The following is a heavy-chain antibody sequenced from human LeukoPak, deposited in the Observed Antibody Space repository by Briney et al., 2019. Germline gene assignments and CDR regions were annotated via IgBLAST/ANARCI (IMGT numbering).Heavy chain of an antibody. CDR1: GYTFTDYF. CDR2: INPNSGGT. D-gene: IGHD3-10*01. Sequence: ASVKVSCKASGYTFTDYFMHWVRQAPGQGLEWMSWINPNSGGTNYAQRFQGRVTMTRDTSISTVDMELSRLTSDDTAVYYCARGDGSGRYCIEYWGQETLVAVSS. J-gene: IGHJ4*02. CDR3: ARGDGSGRYCIEY. V-gene: IGHV1-2*02.